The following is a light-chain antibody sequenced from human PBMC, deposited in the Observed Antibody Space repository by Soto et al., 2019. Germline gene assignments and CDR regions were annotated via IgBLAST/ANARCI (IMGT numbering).Light chain of an antibody. V-gene: IGLV2-14*03. CDR3: SSFTTSATRV. CDR2: DVT. J-gene: IGLJ2*01. Sequence: QLVLTQPASVSGSPGQSISISCSGTSSDVGAYNYVSWYQQHPGKAPKLMIFDVTYRPSGVSNRFSGSKSGNTASLTISGLQTDDEADYYCSSFTTSATRVFGGGTKLTVL. CDR1: SSDVGAYNY.